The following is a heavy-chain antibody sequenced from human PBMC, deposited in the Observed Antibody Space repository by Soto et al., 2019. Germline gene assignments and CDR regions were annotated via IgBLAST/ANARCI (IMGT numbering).Heavy chain of an antibody. Sequence: ASVKISCKVSGYTLTELSMHWVRQAPGKGLEWMGGFDPEDGETIYAQKFQGRVTMTEDTSTDTAYMELSSLRSEDTAVYYCATRRRDYDYIWGSYPGAPYYFDYWGQGTLVTVSS. D-gene: IGHD3-16*02. V-gene: IGHV1-24*01. CDR2: FDPEDGET. J-gene: IGHJ4*02. CDR1: GYTLTELS. CDR3: ATRRRDYDYIWGSYPGAPYYFDY.